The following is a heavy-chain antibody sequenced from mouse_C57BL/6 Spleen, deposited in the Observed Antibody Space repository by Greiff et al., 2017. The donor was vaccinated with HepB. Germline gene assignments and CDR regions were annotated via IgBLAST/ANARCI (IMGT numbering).Heavy chain of an antibody. D-gene: IGHD1-1*01. CDR3: ARHYGSTPWFAY. CDR1: GYTFTSYW. Sequence: VQLQQSGAELVKPGASVKLSCKASGYTFTSYWMQWVKQRPGQGLEWIGEIDPSDSYTNYNQKFKGKATLTVDTSSSTAYMQLRSLTSEDSAVYYCARHYGSTPWFAYWGQGTLVTVSA. V-gene: IGHV1-50*01. J-gene: IGHJ3*01. CDR2: IDPSDSYT.